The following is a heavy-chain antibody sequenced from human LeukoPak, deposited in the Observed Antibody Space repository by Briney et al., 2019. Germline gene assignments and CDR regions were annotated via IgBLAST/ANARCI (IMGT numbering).Heavy chain of an antibody. D-gene: IGHD2-2*01. CDR1: GYTFTSYD. V-gene: IGHV1-8*01. Sequence: ASVKVSCKASGYTFTSYDINWVRQATGQGLEWMGWMNPNSGNTGYAQKFQGRVTMTRNTSISTAYMVLSSLRSEDTAVYYCARDREWYQLLSTGNWFDPWGQGTLVTVSS. J-gene: IGHJ5*02. CDR3: ARDREWYQLLSTGNWFDP. CDR2: MNPNSGNT.